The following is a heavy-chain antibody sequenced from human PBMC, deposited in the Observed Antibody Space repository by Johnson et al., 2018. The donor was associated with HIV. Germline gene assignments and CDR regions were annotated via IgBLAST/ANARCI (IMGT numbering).Heavy chain of an antibody. D-gene: IGHD7-27*01. J-gene: IGHJ3*02. V-gene: IGHV3-30*19. CDR3: ARQLGSDAFDI. CDR1: GFTFSSYG. Sequence: QVQLVESGGGVVQPGGSLRLSCAASGFTFSSYGMHWVRQAPGKGLEWVSIILSDGSNIYFADSVKGRFTISRDNSKNSLYLQMNSLRAEDTAVYYCARQLGSDAFDIWGQGTMVTVSS. CDR2: ILSDGSNI.